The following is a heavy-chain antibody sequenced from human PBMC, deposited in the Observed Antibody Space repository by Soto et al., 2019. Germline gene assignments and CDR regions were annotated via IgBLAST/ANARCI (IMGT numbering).Heavy chain of an antibody. CDR1: VGSISSGDYY. V-gene: IGHV4-61*08. J-gene: IGHJ4*01. D-gene: IGHD1-1*01. CDR3: ARHHTRTLEALETPFDF. CDR2: TFSRGSA. Sequence: PSETLSLTCTVSVGSISSGDYYWSWIRQPPGKGLEWIWLTFSRGSATYNPSLKSRVTISVDTSKNQLSMKLTSVTAADTAVYFCARHHTRTLEALETPFDFCGNGTPVTVSS.